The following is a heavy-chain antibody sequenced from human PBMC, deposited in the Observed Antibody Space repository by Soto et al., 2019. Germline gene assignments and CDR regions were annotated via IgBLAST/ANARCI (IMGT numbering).Heavy chain of an antibody. CDR2: IYWDDDK. J-gene: IGHJ1*01. CDR1: GFSLSTSGVG. D-gene: IGHD6-13*01. V-gene: IGHV2-5*02. CDR3: AHFSSWYRYFQH. Sequence: QITLKESGPTLVKPTQTLTLTCTFSGFSLSTSGVGVGWIRQPPGKALEWLALIYWDDDKRYSPSLKSRLTITTDAAKTQVVLTMTNIDPVDTATYYCAHFSSWYRYFQHWGQGTLVTVSS.